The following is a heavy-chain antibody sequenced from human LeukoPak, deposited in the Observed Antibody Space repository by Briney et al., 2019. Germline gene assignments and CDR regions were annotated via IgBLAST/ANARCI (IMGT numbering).Heavy chain of an antibody. CDR2: IYYSGST. J-gene: IGHJ4*02. D-gene: IGHD1-14*01. CDR3: ARYRYYFDY. V-gene: IGHV4-59*01. Sequence: PSGTLSLTCTVSGGSISSYYWSWIRQPPGKGLEWIGYIYYSGSTNYNPSLKSRVTISVDTSKNQFSLKLSSVTAADTAVYYCARYRYYFDYWGQGTLVIVSS. CDR1: GGSISSYY.